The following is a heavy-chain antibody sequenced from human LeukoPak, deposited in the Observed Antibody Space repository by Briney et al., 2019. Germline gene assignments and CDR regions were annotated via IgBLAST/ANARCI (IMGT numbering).Heavy chain of an antibody. J-gene: IGHJ4*02. D-gene: IGHD3-10*01. V-gene: IGHV3-53*01. Sequence: PGGSLRLSCAASGFTGSSKYMSWVRQAPGKGLEWVSVIYSSGNAYYSDSVKGRFTISRDNSKNTLYLQINSLRAEDTAVYYCARDYYGSGTYYHDYWGQGTLVTVSS. CDR3: ARDYYGSGTYYHDY. CDR2: IYSSGNA. CDR1: GFTGSSKY.